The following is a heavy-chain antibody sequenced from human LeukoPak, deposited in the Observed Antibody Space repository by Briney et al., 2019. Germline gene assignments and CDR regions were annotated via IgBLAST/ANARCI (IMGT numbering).Heavy chain of an antibody. J-gene: IGHJ4*02. CDR3: ASDRRYSSSWYGDY. V-gene: IGHV3-11*01. CDR2: ISSSGSTI. Sequence: GGSLRLSCAASGFTFSDYYMSWIRQAPGRGLEWVSYISSSGSTIYYADSVKGRFTISRDNAKNSLYLQMNSLRAEDTAVYYRASDRRYSSSWYGDYWGQGTLVTVSS. CDR1: GFTFSDYY. D-gene: IGHD6-13*01.